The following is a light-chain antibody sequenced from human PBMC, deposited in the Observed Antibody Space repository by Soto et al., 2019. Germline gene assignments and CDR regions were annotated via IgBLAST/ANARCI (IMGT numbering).Light chain of an antibody. V-gene: IGLV2-14*01. Sequence: QSVLTQPASVSGSPGQSITISCTGTSTDVGGYNHVSWYQQHPGKAPKLMIYEVSNRPSGVSNRFSGSKSGNTASLTISGLQAEDGADYYCSSDASSRTLHWGFCGGPKLTVL. CDR1: STDVGGYNH. J-gene: IGLJ3*02. CDR2: EVS. CDR3: SSDASSRTLHWG.